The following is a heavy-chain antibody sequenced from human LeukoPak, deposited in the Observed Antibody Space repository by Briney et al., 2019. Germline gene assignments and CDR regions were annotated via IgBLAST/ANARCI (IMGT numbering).Heavy chain of an antibody. CDR3: ARDLQYYYGSGSYWYFQH. V-gene: IGHV1-18*04. CDR2: ISAYNGNT. CDR1: GYTFTSYG. Sequence: ASVKVFCKASGYTFTSYGISWVRQAPGQGLEWMGWISAYNGNTNYAQKLQGRVTMTTDTSTSTAYMELRSLRSDDTAVYYCARDLQYYYGSGSYWYFQHWGQGTLVTVSS. J-gene: IGHJ1*01. D-gene: IGHD3-10*01.